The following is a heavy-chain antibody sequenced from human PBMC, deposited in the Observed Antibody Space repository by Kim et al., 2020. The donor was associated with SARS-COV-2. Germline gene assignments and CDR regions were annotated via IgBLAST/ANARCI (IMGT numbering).Heavy chain of an antibody. CDR2: IYHSGST. D-gene: IGHD6-19*01. CDR1: GYSISSGYY. CDR3: AEDPGGKWLAAFAS. V-gene: IGHV4-38-2*02. Sequence: SETLSLTCTVSGYSISSGYYWGWIRQPPGKGLEWIGSIYHSGSTYYNPSLKSRVTISADTSRNNSSLSLSILTAAATALYYCAEDPGGKWLAAFASWGQG. J-gene: IGHJ5*02.